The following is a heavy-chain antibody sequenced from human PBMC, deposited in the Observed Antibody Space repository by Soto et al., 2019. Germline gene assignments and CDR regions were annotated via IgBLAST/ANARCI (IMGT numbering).Heavy chain of an antibody. CDR3: ARLGTGTTRFYYYYYGMDV. J-gene: IGHJ6*02. CDR2: IYPGDSDT. CDR1: GYSFTSYW. D-gene: IGHD1-7*01. V-gene: IGHV5-51*01. Sequence: GESLKISCKGSGYSFTSYWIGWVRQMPGKGLELMGIIYPGDSDTRYSPSFQGQVTISADKSISTAYLQWSSLKASDTAMYYCARLGTGTTRFYYYYYGMDVWGQGTTVTVSS.